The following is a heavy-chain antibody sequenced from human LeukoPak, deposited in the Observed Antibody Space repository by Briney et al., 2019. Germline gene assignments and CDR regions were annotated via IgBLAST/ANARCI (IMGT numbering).Heavy chain of an antibody. CDR3: AKDRRGVVVTQSDY. CDR1: GFTFSRYA. V-gene: IGHV3-23*01. Sequence: PGGSLRLSCAASGFTFSRYAMSWVRQAPGKGLEWVSGISGSGGSTNYADSVKGRFTISRDNSKNTLYLQMNSLRAEDTAVYYCAKDRRGVVVTQSDYWGQGTLVTVSS. D-gene: IGHD2-21*02. J-gene: IGHJ4*02. CDR2: ISGSGGST.